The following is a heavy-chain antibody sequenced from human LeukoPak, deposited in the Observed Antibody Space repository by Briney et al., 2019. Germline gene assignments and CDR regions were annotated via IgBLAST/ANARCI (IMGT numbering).Heavy chain of an antibody. CDR1: GGTFSSYA. CDR3: VRVTREERYYYYYMDV. CDR2: IIPIFDTA. Sequence: SVKVSCKASGGTFSSYAISWVRQAPGQGLEWMGGIIPIFDTANYAQKFQGRVTITADESTSTAYMELSSLRSEDTAVYYCVRVTREERYYYYYMDVWGKGTTVTVSS. V-gene: IGHV1-69*01. J-gene: IGHJ6*03. D-gene: IGHD1-1*01.